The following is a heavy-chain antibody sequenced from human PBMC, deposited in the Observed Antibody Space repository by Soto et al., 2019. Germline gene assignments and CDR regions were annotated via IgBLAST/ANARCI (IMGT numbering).Heavy chain of an antibody. J-gene: IGHJ5*02. V-gene: IGHV4-31*03. D-gene: IGHD2-15*01. CDR1: GGSISSGGYY. Sequence: SETLSLTCTVSGGSISSGGYYWSWIRQHPGKGLEWIGYIYYSGSTYYNPSLKRRVTISVDTSKNQFSLKLSSVTAADTAVYYCAREYCSGGSCYSNWFDPWGQGTLVTVSS. CDR2: IYYSGST. CDR3: AREYCSGGSCYSNWFDP.